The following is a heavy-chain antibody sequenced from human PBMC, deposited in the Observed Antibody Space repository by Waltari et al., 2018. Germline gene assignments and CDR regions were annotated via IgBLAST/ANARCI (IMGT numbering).Heavy chain of an antibody. CDR3: AKAEIDITMVRGADY. V-gene: IGHV3-23*01. Sequence: EVQLLESGGGLVQPGGSLRLSCAASGFTFSSYAMSWVRKAPGKGLEWVSAISGSGGSTYYADSVKGRVTISRDNSKNTLYLQMNSLRAEDTAVYYCAKAEIDITMVRGADYWGQGTLVTVSS. CDR2: ISGSGGST. CDR1: GFTFSSYA. D-gene: IGHD3-10*01. J-gene: IGHJ4*02.